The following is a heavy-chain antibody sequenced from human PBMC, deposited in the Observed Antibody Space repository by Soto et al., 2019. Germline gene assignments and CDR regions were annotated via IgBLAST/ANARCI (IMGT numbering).Heavy chain of an antibody. J-gene: IGHJ4*02. D-gene: IGHD6-19*01. CDR3: ARPRGRGQWLATHFDY. CDR1: GFTFSSYA. Sequence: GGSLRLSCAASGFTFSSYAMHWVRQAPGKGLEWVAVISYDGSNKYYADSVKGRFTISRDNSKNTLYLQMNSLRAEDTAVYYCARPRGRGQWLATHFDYWGQGTLVTVSS. V-gene: IGHV3-30-3*01. CDR2: ISYDGSNK.